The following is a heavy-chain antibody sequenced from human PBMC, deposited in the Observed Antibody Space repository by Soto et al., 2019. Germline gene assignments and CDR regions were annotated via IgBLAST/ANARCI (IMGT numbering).Heavy chain of an antibody. Sequence: QLQLQESGPGLVKPSETLSLTCTVSGGSISSSSYYWGWIRQPPGKGLEWIGSIYYSGSTYYNPSLKSRVNISVDTSKNQFSLKLSSVTAADTAVYYCARHMGPWEPDYWGQGTLVTVSS. D-gene: IGHD1-26*01. CDR2: IYYSGST. CDR1: GGSISSSSYY. J-gene: IGHJ4*02. V-gene: IGHV4-39*01. CDR3: ARHMGPWEPDY.